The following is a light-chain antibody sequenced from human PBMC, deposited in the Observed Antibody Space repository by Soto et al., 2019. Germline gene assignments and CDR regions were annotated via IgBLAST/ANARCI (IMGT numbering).Light chain of an antibody. V-gene: IGKV3-20*01. CDR1: QSASSSN. J-gene: IGKJ3*01. Sequence: ETVLTQSPGTLSLSPGERVTLSCRTSQSASSSNLAWYQQKPGQAPRLLIYGASNRATGIPDRFSGSGSGTDITLTVSRLEPEDFAVYFCQHYGTFGPGTKVDLK. CDR3: QHYGT. CDR2: GAS.